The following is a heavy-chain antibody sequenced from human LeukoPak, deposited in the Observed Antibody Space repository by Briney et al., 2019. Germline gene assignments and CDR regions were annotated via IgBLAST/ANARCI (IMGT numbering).Heavy chain of an antibody. J-gene: IGHJ6*02. CDR2: ISWNSGSI. CDR3: AKAKLEQPRYGMDV. Sequence: GRSLRLSCAASGFTFDDYAMHWFRQAPGKGLEWVSGISWNSGSIGYADSVKGRFTISRDNAKNSLYLQMNSLRAEDTALYYCAKAKLEQPRYGMDVWGQGTTVTVSS. D-gene: IGHD1/OR15-1a*01. V-gene: IGHV3-9*01. CDR1: GFTFDDYA.